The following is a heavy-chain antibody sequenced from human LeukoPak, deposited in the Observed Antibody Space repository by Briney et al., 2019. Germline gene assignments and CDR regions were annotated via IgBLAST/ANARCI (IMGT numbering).Heavy chain of an antibody. Sequence: ASVKVSCKASGYTFTSYGISWVRQAPGQGLEWMGWISAYNGNTNYAQKLQGRVTMTTDTSTSTAYMELRSLTSDDTAVYYCARDEIDYYDSSGLTFDYWGQGTLVTVSS. D-gene: IGHD3-22*01. CDR2: ISAYNGNT. CDR1: GYTFTSYG. CDR3: ARDEIDYYDSSGLTFDY. V-gene: IGHV1-18*01. J-gene: IGHJ4*02.